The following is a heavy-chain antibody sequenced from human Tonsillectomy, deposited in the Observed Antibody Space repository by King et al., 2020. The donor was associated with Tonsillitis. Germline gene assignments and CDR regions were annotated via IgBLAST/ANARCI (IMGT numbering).Heavy chain of an antibody. CDR1: GGSFSGSNW. D-gene: IGHD5-18*01. CDR3: AGADLYSYVYEIGY. V-gene: IGHV4-4*02. J-gene: IGHJ4*02. CDR2: IYHSGST. Sequence: QLQESGPGLVKPSGTLSLTCDVSGGSFSGSNWWSWVRQPPGKGLEWIGEIYHSGSTNYNPSLKRRVTISVDKSKNQFSLKLRSVTAADTAVYYCAGADLYSYVYEIGYWGQGTLVTVSS.